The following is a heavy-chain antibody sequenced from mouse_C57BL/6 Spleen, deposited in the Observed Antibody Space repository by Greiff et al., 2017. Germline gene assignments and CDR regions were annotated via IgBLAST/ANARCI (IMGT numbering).Heavy chain of an antibody. CDR1: GYTFTDSY. CDR3: ARRIYFDY. CDR2: INPNNGGT. Sequence: EVQLQQSGPELVKPGASVQISCKASGYTFTDSYMNWVKQSHGKSLEGIGDINPNNGGTSYNQKFKGKATLTVDKSSSTAYMELRSLTSEDSAVYYCARRIYFDYWGQGTTLTVSS. J-gene: IGHJ2*01. V-gene: IGHV1-26*01.